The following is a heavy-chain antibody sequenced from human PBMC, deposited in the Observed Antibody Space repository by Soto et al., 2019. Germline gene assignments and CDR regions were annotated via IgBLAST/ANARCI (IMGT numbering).Heavy chain of an antibody. D-gene: IGHD6-19*01. Sequence: SETLSLTCTVSGGSISSYYWSWIRQPPGKGLEWIGYIYNSGNTNYNPSLRSRVTISVDTSKNQFSLKLTSVTAADTAVYYCARGIEGWYQGRYYYGMDVWGQGTTVTVS. V-gene: IGHV4-59*01. J-gene: IGHJ6*02. CDR2: IYNSGNT. CDR1: GGSISSYY. CDR3: ARGIEGWYQGRYYYGMDV.